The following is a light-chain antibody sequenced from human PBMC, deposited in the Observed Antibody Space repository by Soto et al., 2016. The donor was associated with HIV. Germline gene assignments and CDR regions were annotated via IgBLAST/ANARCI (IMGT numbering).Light chain of an antibody. CDR1: QSVSVW. Sequence: DIQMTQFPSTLSASIGDRVTITCRASQSVSVWLAWYQQKPGKAPNLLIFKTSTLEIGVPSRFSGSGSGTDFTLTLSSVQPDDVGTYYCQQYNTVPWTFGLRDQTRNE. J-gene: IGKJ1*01. CDR3: QQYNTVPWT. CDR2: KTS. V-gene: IGKV1-5*03.